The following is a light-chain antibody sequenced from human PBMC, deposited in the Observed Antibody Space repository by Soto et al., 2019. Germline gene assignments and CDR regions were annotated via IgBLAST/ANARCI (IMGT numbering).Light chain of an antibody. CDR3: KEYNSYSYT. J-gene: IGKJ2*01. CDR1: QSISNW. Sequence: DIQMTQSPSTLSASVGDRVIITCRASQSISNWLAWYQQKPGKAPKLLIYKAASLESFVPSRFSGSGFWTEFTLTISSLQPDDFATYYCKEYNSYSYTFGQGTKLEIK. CDR2: KAA. V-gene: IGKV1-5*03.